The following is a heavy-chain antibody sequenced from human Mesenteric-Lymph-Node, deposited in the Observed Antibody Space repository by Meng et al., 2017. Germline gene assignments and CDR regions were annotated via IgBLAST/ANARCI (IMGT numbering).Heavy chain of an antibody. CDR1: GFTFSNYW. CDR2: ITSDGSST. Sequence: GGSLRLSCAASGFTFSNYWMYWVRQAPGKGLVCVSRITSDGSSTTYADAVKGRFTISRDNAKNTLYLQMNSLRAEDTAVYYCARIPAGAGEKGDWGQGTLVTVSS. V-gene: IGHV3-74*03. D-gene: IGHD7-27*01. CDR3: ARIPAGAGEKGD. J-gene: IGHJ4*02.